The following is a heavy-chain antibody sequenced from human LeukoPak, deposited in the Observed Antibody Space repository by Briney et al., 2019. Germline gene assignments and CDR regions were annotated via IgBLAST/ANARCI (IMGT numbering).Heavy chain of an antibody. CDR2: ISAYNGNT. D-gene: IGHD3-10*01. CDR3: ATDQNVLLWFGESSGYYYGMDF. Sequence: GASVTVSCKASGYTFTSYGISWVRQAPGQGLEWMGWISAYNGNTNYAQTLEGRVTMTTDTSTSTAYMELRRLRSDDTAVYYCATDQNVLLWFGESSGYYYGMDFWGQGTTVTVSS. CDR1: GYTFTSYG. V-gene: IGHV1-18*01. J-gene: IGHJ6*02.